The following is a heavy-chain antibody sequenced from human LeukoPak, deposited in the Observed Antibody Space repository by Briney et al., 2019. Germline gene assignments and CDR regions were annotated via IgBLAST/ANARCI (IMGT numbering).Heavy chain of an antibody. CDR1: GGTFSSYA. J-gene: IGHJ4*02. CDR3: VSGYPPAISPRYFDY. Sequence: SSVKVSCKASGGTFSSYAISWVRQAPGQGLEWMGRIIPIFGTANYAQKFQGSVTITTDESTGTAYMELSSLRSEDTAVYYCVSGYPPAISPRYFDYWGQGTLVTVSS. V-gene: IGHV1-69*05. CDR2: IIPIFGTA. D-gene: IGHD2-2*01.